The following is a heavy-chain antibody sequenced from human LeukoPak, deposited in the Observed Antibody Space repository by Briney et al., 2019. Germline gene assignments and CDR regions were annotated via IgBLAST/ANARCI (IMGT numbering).Heavy chain of an antibody. CDR2: ITGSGGST. V-gene: IGHV3-23*01. CDR3: AKDEYSSSSEAEYFQH. D-gene: IGHD6-6*01. J-gene: IGHJ1*01. CDR1: GFTFSSFA. Sequence: PGGSLRLSCAASGFTFSSFAMSWVRQAPGKGLAWVSAITGSGGSTFYADSVKGRFTISRDNSRNTLYLQMNSLRAEDTAVYYCAKDEYSSSSEAEYFQHWGQGTLVTVSS.